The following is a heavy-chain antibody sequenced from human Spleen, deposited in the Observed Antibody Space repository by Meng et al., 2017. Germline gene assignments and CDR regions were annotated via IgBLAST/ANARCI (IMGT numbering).Heavy chain of an antibody. D-gene: IGHD3-9*01. CDR1: GFTFSSYN. Sequence: GESLKISCAASGFTFSSYNMHWVRQTPGEGLVWVSSINTDASSTTYADSVKGRFTISRDDAKNTVYLQMNSLRAEDTAVYYCARDADWVIFDHWGQGALVTVSS. J-gene: IGHJ4*02. V-gene: IGHV3-74*03. CDR2: INTDASST. CDR3: ARDADWVIFDH.